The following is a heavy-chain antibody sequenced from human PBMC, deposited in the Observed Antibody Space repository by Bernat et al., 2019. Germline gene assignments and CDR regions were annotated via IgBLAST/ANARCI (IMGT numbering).Heavy chain of an antibody. Sequence: QVQLVESGGGVVQPGRSLRLSCAASGFTSSSYAMHWVRQAPGKGLEWVAVISYDGSNKYYAEPVKGRFTISRDNSKNTLNLQMNSLRAEDTAVYYCARDFEDGYNQGNYFDYWGQGNLVTVSS. D-gene: IGHD5-24*01. CDR3: ARDFEDGYNQGNYFDY. J-gene: IGHJ4*02. CDR2: ISYDGSNK. CDR1: GFTSSSYA. V-gene: IGHV3-30-3*01.